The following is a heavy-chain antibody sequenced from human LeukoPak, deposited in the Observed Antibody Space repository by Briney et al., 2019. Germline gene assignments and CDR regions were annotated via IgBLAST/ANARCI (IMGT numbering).Heavy chain of an antibody. CDR3: GRDGWVWTNGAQEYYFDY. CDR2: INHSGST. CDR1: GGSFSGYY. Sequence: SETLSLTCAVYGGSFSGYYWSWIRQPPGKGLEWIGEINHSGSTNYNPSLKSRVTISVDTSKNQFSLKLSSVTAADTAVYYCGRDGWVWTNGAQEYYFDYWGQGTLVTVSS. V-gene: IGHV4-34*01. J-gene: IGHJ4*02. D-gene: IGHD2-8*01.